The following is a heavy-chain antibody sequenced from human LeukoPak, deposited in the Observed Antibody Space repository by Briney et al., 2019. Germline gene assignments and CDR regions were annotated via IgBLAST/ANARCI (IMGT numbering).Heavy chain of an antibody. Sequence: PGGSLRLSCAASGFTFTGYEMNWVRQAPGKGLEWVSYISSSGGTIYYADSVKGRFTISRDNAKNSPYLQMNSVRAEDTAVYYCARVLRDSSGYPFDYWGQGTLATVSS. V-gene: IGHV3-48*03. D-gene: IGHD3-22*01. CDR3: ARVLRDSSGYPFDY. CDR1: GFTFTGYE. CDR2: ISSSGGTI. J-gene: IGHJ4*02.